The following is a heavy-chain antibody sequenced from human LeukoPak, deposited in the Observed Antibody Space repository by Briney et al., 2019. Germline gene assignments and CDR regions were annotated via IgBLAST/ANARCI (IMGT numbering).Heavy chain of an antibody. CDR2: ISSSSSYI. J-gene: IGHJ4*02. Sequence: KPGGSLRLSCAASGFTFSSYSMNWVRQAPGKGLEWVSSISSSSSYIYYADSMKGRLTISRDNAKNSLYLQMNSLRAEDTAVYYCARESRTTISPKLDYWGQGTLVTVSS. CDR1: GFTFSSYS. CDR3: ARESRTTISPKLDY. V-gene: IGHV3-21*01. D-gene: IGHD5-24*01.